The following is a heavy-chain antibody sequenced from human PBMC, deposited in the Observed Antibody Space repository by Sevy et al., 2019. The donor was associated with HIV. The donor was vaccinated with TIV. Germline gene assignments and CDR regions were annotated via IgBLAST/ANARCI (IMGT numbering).Heavy chain of an antibody. CDR3: ARLTQYYYDSSGYSYYYYGMDV. CDR1: GGSISSYY. J-gene: IGHJ6*02. Sequence: SETLSLTCTVSGGSISSYYWSWIRQPPGKGLEWIGYIYYSGSTNYNPSLKSRVTISVDTSKNQFSLKLSSVTAADTAGYYAARLTQYYYDSSGYSYYYYGMDVWGQGTTVTVSS. V-gene: IGHV4-59*01. D-gene: IGHD3-22*01. CDR2: IYYSGST.